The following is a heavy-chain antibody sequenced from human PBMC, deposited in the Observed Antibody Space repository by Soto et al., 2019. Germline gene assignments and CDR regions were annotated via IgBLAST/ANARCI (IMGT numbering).Heavy chain of an antibody. J-gene: IGHJ6*02. CDR2: IYYSGST. CDR3: AREKGDYGEKEPRYYYYGMDV. CDR1: GGSISSGDYY. V-gene: IGHV4-30-4*01. D-gene: IGHD4-17*01. Sequence: PSETLPLTCTVSGGSISSGDYYWSWIRQPPGKGLEWIGYIYYSGSTYYNPSLKSRVTISVDTSKNQFSLKLSSVTAADTAVYYCAREKGDYGEKEPRYYYYGMDVWGQGTTVTVSS.